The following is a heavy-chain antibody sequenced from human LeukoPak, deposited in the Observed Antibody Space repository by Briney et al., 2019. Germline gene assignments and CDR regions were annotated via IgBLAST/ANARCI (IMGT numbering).Heavy chain of an antibody. D-gene: IGHD3-3*01. CDR2: IESRTDGGTT. V-gene: IGHV3-15*04. CDR1: GFSLTNAA. J-gene: IGHJ4*02. Sequence: GGSLRLSCAASGFSLTNAAMSWVRQTRGKGLEWVGRIESRTDGGTTDYAAPVRGRFSISRDDSKNTLYLQMNSLKSEDTAVYYCTTIPGITVFGVVGDYWGQGTLVTVSS. CDR3: TTIPGITVFGVVGDY.